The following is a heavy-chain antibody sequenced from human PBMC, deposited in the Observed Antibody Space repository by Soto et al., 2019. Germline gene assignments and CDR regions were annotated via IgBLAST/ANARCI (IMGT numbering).Heavy chain of an antibody. CDR3: ATIQYWSCSPYDY. V-gene: IGHV5-51*01. D-gene: IGHD2-8*02. Sequence: EVHLVQSGAEVKKPGESLQISCKSSGYNFATYWIGWVRQMPGKGLEWKGIIYPGDSDASYGPSFQGQVTFSVDRSISTAHVQGSRLKASDTAMYSCATIQYWSCSPYDYWGQGTLFTFS. CDR1: GYNFATYW. J-gene: IGHJ4*02. CDR2: IYPGDSDA.